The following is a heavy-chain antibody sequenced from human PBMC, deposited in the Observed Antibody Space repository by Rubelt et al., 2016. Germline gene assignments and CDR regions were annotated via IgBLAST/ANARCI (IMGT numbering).Heavy chain of an antibody. J-gene: IGHJ5*02. CDR1: GGSISSGGYY. V-gene: IGHV4-31*03. CDR2: IYYSGST. CDR3: ARLRPRSRVSWFDP. Sequence: QVQLQESGPGLVKPSQTLSLTCTVSGGSISSGGYYWSWIRQHPGKGLEWIGYIYYSGSTNYNPSLKSRGSISVDTSKNQFSLKLSSVTAADTAVYYCARLRPRSRVSWFDPWGQGTLVTVSS. D-gene: IGHD3-22*01.